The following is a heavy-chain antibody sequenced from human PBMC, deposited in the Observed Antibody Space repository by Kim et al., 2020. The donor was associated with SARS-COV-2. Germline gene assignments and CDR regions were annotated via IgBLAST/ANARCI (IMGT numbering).Heavy chain of an antibody. J-gene: IGHJ4*02. Sequence: YYSYSVKGRFTIARDNSKNTLYLRMNSLRAEDTAVYYCANAHGGYLDFDYWGQETLVTVSS. V-gene: IGHV3-23*01. D-gene: IGHD1-26*01. CDR3: ANAHGGYLDFDY.